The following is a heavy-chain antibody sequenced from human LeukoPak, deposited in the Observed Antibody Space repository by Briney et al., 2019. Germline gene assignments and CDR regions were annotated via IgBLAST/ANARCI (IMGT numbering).Heavy chain of an antibody. J-gene: IGHJ4*02. V-gene: IGHV4-39*07. CDR1: GGSISSGSYY. Sequence: SETLSLTCTVSGGSISSGSYYWSWIRQPAGKGLEWIGSIYYSGSTYYNPSLTSRVTISVDTSKNQFSLKLSSVTAADTAVYFCARQNARSSGYDYDYWGQGTLVTVSS. CDR2: IYYSGST. D-gene: IGHD5-12*01. CDR3: ARQNARSSGYDYDY.